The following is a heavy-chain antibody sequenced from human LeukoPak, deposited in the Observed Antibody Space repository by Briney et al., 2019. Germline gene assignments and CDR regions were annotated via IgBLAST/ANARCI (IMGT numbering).Heavy chain of an antibody. CDR3: AKDIKKQPSYYYYGMDV. D-gene: IGHD6-13*01. CDR2: ISWNSGSI. Sequence: PGRSLRLSCAASGFILDDHGMHWVRQAPGKGLEWVSGISWNSGSIGYADSVKGRFTISRDNAKNSLYLQMNSLRAEDTALYYCAKDIKKQPSYYYYGMDVWGQGTTVTVSS. CDR1: GFILDDHG. V-gene: IGHV3-9*01. J-gene: IGHJ6*02.